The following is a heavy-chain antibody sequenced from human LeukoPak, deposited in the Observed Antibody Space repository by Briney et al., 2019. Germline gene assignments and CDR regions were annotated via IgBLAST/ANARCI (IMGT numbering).Heavy chain of an antibody. D-gene: IGHD3-3*01. CDR1: GFTFSSYS. J-gene: IGHJ5*01. CDR2: ISSSSSTI. Sequence: GGSLRLSCAASGFTFSSYSMNWVRQAPGKGLEWVSYISSSSSTIYYADSVKGRFTISRDNAKNSLYLQMNSLSAEDTAVYYCGRDRDFWIGYFPGRGFDPWGKEPWSPSPQ. V-gene: IGHV3-48*01. CDR3: GRDRDFWIGYFPGRGFDP.